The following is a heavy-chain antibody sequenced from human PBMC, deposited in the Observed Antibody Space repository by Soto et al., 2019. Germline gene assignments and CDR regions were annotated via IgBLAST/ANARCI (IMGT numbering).Heavy chain of an antibody. CDR3: ARVDYGPTHDIYYFDY. J-gene: IGHJ4*02. CDR1: GGSISSYY. D-gene: IGHD4-17*01. CDR2: IYYSGST. V-gene: IGHV4-59*01. Sequence: QVQLQESGPGLVKPSETLSLTCTVSGGSISSYYWSWIRQPPGKGLEWIGYIYYSGSTNYNPSLKSRVTISVDTSKNQFSLKLSSVTAADTAVYYCARVDYGPTHDIYYFDYWGQGTLVTVSS.